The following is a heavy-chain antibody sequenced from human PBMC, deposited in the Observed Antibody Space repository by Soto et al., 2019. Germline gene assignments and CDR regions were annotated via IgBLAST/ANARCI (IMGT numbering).Heavy chain of an antibody. D-gene: IGHD3-22*01. CDR2: ISSDGGNK. Sequence: GGSLRLSCAASGFTFSRYTIHWVRQAPGKGLEWVAVISSDGGNKYYADSVKGRFTISRDNSKNTLYLQMNSLRAEDTAVYYCARDGYYYDSSGYYWNLDYWGQGTQVTVSS. CDR3: ARDGYYYDSSGYYWNLDY. J-gene: IGHJ4*02. CDR1: GFTFSRYT. V-gene: IGHV3-30-3*01.